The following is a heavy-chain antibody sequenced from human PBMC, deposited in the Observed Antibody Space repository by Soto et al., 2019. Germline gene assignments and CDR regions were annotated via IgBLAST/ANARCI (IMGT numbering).Heavy chain of an antibody. Sequence: GGSLRLSCAASGFTFSNAWMNWVRQAPGKGLEWVGRIKSKTDGGTTDYAAPVKGRFTISRDDSKNTLYLQMNSLQTEDTAVYYCTTNVRAGMLEDILTGYYLNGMDVWGQGTTVTVSS. CDR1: GFTFSNAW. CDR2: IKSKTDGGTT. D-gene: IGHD3-9*01. J-gene: IGHJ6*02. V-gene: IGHV3-15*07. CDR3: TTNVRAGMLEDILTGYYLNGMDV.